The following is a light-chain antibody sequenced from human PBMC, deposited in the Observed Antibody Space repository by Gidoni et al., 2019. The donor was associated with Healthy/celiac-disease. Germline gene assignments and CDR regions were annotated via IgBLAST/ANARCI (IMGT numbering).Light chain of an antibody. Sequence: AIQMTQSPASLSASVGDRVTITCRASQGIRNDLGWYQQKPGKAPKLLIYAASSLQSGVPSRFSGSGSGTDFTLTIRSLQPEDFATYYCLQDYNYPLTFGGGTKVEIK. CDR1: QGIRND. V-gene: IGKV1-6*01. CDR2: AAS. CDR3: LQDYNYPLT. J-gene: IGKJ4*01.